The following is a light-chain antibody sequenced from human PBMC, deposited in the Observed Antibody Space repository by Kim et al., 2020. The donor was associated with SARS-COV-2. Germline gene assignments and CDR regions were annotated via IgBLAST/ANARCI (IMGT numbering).Light chain of an antibody. CDR3: QQYGSSWT. CDR2: GAS. V-gene: IGKV3-20*01. CDR1: QSVYSNH. Sequence: EIVLTQSPGTLSLSPGERATLSCRASQSVYSNHLAWYVQKRGQAPRLLIYGASSRATGISDRFSGSGSGTDFTLTINSLQPDDFAVYYCQQYGSSWTFGKGTKVDIK. J-gene: IGKJ1*01.